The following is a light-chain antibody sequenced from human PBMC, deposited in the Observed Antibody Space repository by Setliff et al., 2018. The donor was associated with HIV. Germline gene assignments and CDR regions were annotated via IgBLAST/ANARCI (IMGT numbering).Light chain of an antibody. CDR1: SGDVGRYNL. Sequence: QSVLAHPASVSGSPGQSITISCTGTSGDVGRYNLVSWYQQQPGKPPKLMIYQASKRPSGVSNRFSGSKSGKTASLTISGLQAEDEADYYCCSNTGGNTYIFGSGTKVTVL. J-gene: IGLJ1*01. V-gene: IGLV2-23*01. CDR2: QAS. CDR3: CSNTGGNTYI.